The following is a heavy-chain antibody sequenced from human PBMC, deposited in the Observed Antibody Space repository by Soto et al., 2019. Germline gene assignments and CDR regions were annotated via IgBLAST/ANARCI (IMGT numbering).Heavy chain of an antibody. J-gene: IGHJ6*02. CDR1: GFTFGDYA. V-gene: IGHV3-49*05. D-gene: IGHD1-26*01. CDR3: TRGRRGIRDFYSVDV. Sequence: KAGGSLRLSCTASGFTFGDYAMSWFRQAPGKGLQWVGFTRSKVYGGTTDYAASVKGRFTISRDDSRSIAYLQMNSLKTEDTALYYCTRGRRGIRDFYSVDVWGQGTTVTVSS. CDR2: TRSKVYGGTT.